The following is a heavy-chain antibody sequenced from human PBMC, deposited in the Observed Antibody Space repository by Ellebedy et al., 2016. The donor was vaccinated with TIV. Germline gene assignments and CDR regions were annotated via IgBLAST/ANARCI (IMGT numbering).Heavy chain of an antibody. J-gene: IGHJ5*02. CDR2: ISCYSGKT. CDR3: ARGRGPNWFDP. V-gene: IGHV1-18*01. Sequence: AASVKVSCKASGYTFNRYGINWVRQAPGQGLEWMGWISCYSGKTEYSQKFQGRVTMTTETSTTTGYMELRSLTSDDTAIYYRARGRGPNWFDPWGQGTLVAVSS. CDR1: GYTFNRYG.